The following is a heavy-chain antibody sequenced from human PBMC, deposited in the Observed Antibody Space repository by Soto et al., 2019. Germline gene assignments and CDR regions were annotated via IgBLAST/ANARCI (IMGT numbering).Heavy chain of an antibody. D-gene: IGHD2-15*01. Sequence: QVQLVQSGAEVKKPGASVKVSCKASGYIFTAYSMHWLPQAPGQGLEWMGVVNPSGGFTNYAQKFQGRITLTRDTSTSTVYMDLSSLTTEDTAVYYCAREENCSDGICYSEYFQRWGQGTLVTVSS. CDR3: AREENCSDGICYSEYFQR. CDR2: VNPSGGFT. J-gene: IGHJ1*01. CDR1: GYIFTAYS. V-gene: IGHV1-46*01.